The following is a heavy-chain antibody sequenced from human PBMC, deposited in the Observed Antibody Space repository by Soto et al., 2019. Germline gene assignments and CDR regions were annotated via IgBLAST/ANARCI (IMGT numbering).Heavy chain of an antibody. Sequence: QVQLQESGPGLVKPSQTLSLTCTVSGGSISSGGYYWSWIRQHPGKGLEWIGYIYYSGSTYYNPSLKSRVTISVDPSKNQFSLKLRSVTAADTAVYYCASGAAAGTVYYMDVWGKGTTVTVSS. V-gene: IGHV4-31*03. CDR2: IYYSGST. CDR1: GGSISSGGYY. J-gene: IGHJ6*03. CDR3: ASGAAAGTVYYMDV. D-gene: IGHD6-13*01.